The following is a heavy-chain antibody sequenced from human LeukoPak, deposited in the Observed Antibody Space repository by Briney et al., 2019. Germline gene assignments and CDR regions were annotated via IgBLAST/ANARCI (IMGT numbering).Heavy chain of an antibody. CDR2: VYYSGST. V-gene: IGHV4-59*12. Sequence: PSETLSLTCTVSGDSISSYYWSWIRQPPGKGLEWIGYVYYSGSTNYNPSLKSRVTISLDTSKNQFSLKLSSVTAADTAVYYCAREDEDIVATILGSAFDYWGQGTLVTVSS. CDR1: GDSISSYY. J-gene: IGHJ4*02. D-gene: IGHD5-12*01. CDR3: AREDEDIVATILGSAFDY.